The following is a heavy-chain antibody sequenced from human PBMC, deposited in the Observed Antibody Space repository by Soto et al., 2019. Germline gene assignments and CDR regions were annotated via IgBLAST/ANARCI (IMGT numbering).Heavy chain of an antibody. CDR1: GFTFSSYA. CDR3: ARGCSGGSCYFRPSAALDY. Sequence: GGSLRLSCAASGFTFSSYAMHWVRQPPGKGLEWVAVISYDGSNKYYADSVKGRFTISRDNSKNTLYLQMNSLRAEDTAVYYCARGCSGGSCYFRPSAALDYWGQGTLVTVSS. J-gene: IGHJ4*02. D-gene: IGHD2-15*01. CDR2: ISYDGSNK. V-gene: IGHV3-30-3*01.